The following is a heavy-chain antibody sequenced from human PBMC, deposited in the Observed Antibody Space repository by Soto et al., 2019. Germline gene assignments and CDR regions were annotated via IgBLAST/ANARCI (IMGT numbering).Heavy chain of an antibody. CDR1: GYHFNSYW. J-gene: IGHJ4*02. CDR3: VSRYGGYVGIDF. CDR2: IYPGDSDT. Sequence: VQLVQSGAEVKKAGESLKISCKGSGYHFNSYWIGWVRQMPGKGLEWMGSIYPGDSDTRYSPSSQGQVSMSVDKSITTAYLEWRSLKASDTAMYYCVSRYGGYVGIDFWGQGALVTVSS. V-gene: IGHV5-51*01. D-gene: IGHD4-17*01.